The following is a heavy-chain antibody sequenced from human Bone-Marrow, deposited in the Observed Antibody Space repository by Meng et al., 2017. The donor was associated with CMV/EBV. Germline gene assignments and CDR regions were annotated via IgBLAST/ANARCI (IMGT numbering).Heavy chain of an antibody. J-gene: IGHJ4*02. CDR1: GFTFSDYY. CDR3: ARGTGIAARPRAFDY. D-gene: IGHD6-6*01. Sequence: SGFTFSDYYMGWIRQAPGEGLEWVSYISSSGSTIYYADSVKGRFTISRDNAKNSLYLQMNSLRAEDTAVYYCARGTGIAARPRAFDYWGQGTLVTVSS. V-gene: IGHV3-11*04. CDR2: ISSSGSTI.